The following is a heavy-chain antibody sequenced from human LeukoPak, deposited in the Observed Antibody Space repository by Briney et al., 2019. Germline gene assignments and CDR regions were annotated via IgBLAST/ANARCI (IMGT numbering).Heavy chain of an antibody. CDR1: GFTFNKYA. CDR2: ISTSGRT. V-gene: IGHV3-23*01. J-gene: IGHJ4*02. D-gene: IGHD6-19*01. CDR3: AKYLDSSGSYESPGDY. Sequence: GGSLRLSCTASGFTFNKYAMSWLRQPPGKGLEWVSLISTSGRTHYADSVKGRFTISRDNSKNTLYLQMNTLRVDDTAIYYCAKYLDSSGSYESPGDYWGQGTQVTVSS.